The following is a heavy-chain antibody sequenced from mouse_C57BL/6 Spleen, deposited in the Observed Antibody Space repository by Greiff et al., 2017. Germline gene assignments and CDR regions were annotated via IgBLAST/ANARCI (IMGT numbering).Heavy chain of an antibody. D-gene: IGHD3-2*02. Sequence: QVQLQQSGAELVRPGTSVKVSCKASGYAFTNYLIEWVKQRPGQGLEWIGVINPGSGGTNYNEKFKGKATLTADKSSSTAYMQLSSLTSEDSAVYLCARSLYSSGFSGFAYWGQGTLVTVSA. CDR3: ARSLYSSGFSGFAY. V-gene: IGHV1-54*01. J-gene: IGHJ3*01. CDR1: GYAFTNYL. CDR2: INPGSGGT.